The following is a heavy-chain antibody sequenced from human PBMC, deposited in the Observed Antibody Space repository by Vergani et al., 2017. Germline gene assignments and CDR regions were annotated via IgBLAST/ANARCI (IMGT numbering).Heavy chain of an antibody. CDR1: GFTFSDYY. D-gene: IGHD4-17*01. V-gene: IGHV3-23*04. CDR2: ISGSGGST. Sequence: VQLVESGGGLVKPGGSLRLSCAASGFTFSDYYMSWIRQAPGKGLEWVSAISGSGGSTYYADSVKGRFTISRDNSKNTLYLQMNSLRAEDTAVYYCAKSYGDPSFYFDYWGQGTLVTVSS. J-gene: IGHJ4*02. CDR3: AKSYGDPSFYFDY.